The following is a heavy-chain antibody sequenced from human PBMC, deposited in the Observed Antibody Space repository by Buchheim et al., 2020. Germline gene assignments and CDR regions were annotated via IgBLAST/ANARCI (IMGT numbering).Heavy chain of an antibody. Sequence: QVQLVQSGAEVKKPGASVKVSCKASGYTFTSYYMHWVRQAPGQGLEWMGIINPSGGSTSYAQKFQGRVNMTRDTYKSIVYMELSSLRSEDTAVYYCARDRGRGRFLEWLEGDYWGQGTL. CDR2: INPSGGST. V-gene: IGHV1-46*03. J-gene: IGHJ4*02. D-gene: IGHD3-3*01. CDR1: GYTFTSYY. CDR3: ARDRGRGRFLEWLEGDY.